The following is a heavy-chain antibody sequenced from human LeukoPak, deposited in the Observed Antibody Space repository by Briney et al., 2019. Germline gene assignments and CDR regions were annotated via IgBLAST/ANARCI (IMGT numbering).Heavy chain of an antibody. V-gene: IGHV3-64*01. CDR2: ISSNGGST. J-gene: IGHJ4*02. CDR3: AREDYGGNSLDY. Sequence: GGSLRLSCAASGFTFSSYAMHWVRQAPGKGLEYVSAISSNGGSTYYANSVKGRFTISRDNSKNTLYLQMGSLRAEDTAVYYCAREDYGGNSLDYWGQGTLVTVSS. CDR1: GFTFSSYA. D-gene: IGHD4-23*01.